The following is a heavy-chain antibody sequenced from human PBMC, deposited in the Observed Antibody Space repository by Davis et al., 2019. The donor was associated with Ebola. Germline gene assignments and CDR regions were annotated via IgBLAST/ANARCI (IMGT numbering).Heavy chain of an antibody. J-gene: IGHJ4*02. V-gene: IGHV5-51*01. CDR1: GYSFTSYW. CDR3: AEIYGDYKVNPDV. Sequence: KVSCKGSGYSFTSYWISWVRQMPGKGLEWMGIIYPGDSDTRYGPTFQGLVTISVDKSISTAYLQWSSLKASDTAMYYCAEIYGDYKVNPDVWAQGTLVTVSS. D-gene: IGHD4-17*01. CDR2: IYPGDSDT.